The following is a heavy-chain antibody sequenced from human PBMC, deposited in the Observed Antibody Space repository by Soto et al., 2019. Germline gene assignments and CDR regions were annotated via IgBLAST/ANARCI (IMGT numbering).Heavy chain of an antibody. J-gene: IGHJ4*02. V-gene: IGHV4-39*01. CDR3: ATIPIVGTKPYYFNS. CDR1: GGSFDITSSY. Sequence: LQLQESGPGLVKPSETLSLTCTVSGGSFDITSSYWAWVRQPPGKGLEWIAYIYYSGSTYSNPSLKRRITISVDTSTNQLYLRLSSVTAADTAVYYCATIPIVGTKPYYFNSWGQGTLVTVSS. D-gene: IGHD1-1*01. CDR2: IYYSGST.